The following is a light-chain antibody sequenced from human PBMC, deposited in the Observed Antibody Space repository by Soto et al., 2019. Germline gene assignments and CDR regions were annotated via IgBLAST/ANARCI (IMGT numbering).Light chain of an antibody. CDR1: SGDVGSHNL. Sequence: QSALTQPASVSGSPGQSITISCTGTSGDVGSHNLVSWYQQHPGQAPKLMIYEVSKRPSGVSDRFSASKSGNTASLTISGLQAEDEADYYCCSYGASRAVFGGGTQLTVL. V-gene: IGLV2-23*02. J-gene: IGLJ2*01. CDR3: CSYGASRAV. CDR2: EVS.